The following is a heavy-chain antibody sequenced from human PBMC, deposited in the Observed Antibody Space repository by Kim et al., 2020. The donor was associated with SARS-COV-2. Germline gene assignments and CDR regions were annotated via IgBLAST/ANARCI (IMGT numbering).Heavy chain of an antibody. Sequence: GGSLRLSCAASGFTFSSYGMHWVRQAPGKGLEWVAVIWYDGSNKYYADSVKGRFTISRDNSKNTLYLQMNSLRAEDTAVYYCARDFRFGEDDAFDIWGQGTMVNVSS. CDR1: GFTFSSYG. CDR2: IWYDGSNK. D-gene: IGHD3-10*01. J-gene: IGHJ3*02. V-gene: IGHV3-33*01. CDR3: ARDFRFGEDDAFDI.